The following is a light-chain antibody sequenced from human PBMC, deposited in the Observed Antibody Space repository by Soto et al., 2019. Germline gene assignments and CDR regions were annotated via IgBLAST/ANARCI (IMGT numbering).Light chain of an antibody. Sequence: DIVMTQSPDSLAVSLGERATINCKSSQSVLNRSNNKNYIAWFQQKPGQPPKLLIYWTSTRESGVPDRFSGSGYGTYFTLTISSLQAEDVALYHCQQFYSGPWTFGHGTKVEIK. CDR3: QQFYSGPWT. CDR1: QSVLNRSNNKNY. V-gene: IGKV4-1*01. J-gene: IGKJ1*01. CDR2: WTS.